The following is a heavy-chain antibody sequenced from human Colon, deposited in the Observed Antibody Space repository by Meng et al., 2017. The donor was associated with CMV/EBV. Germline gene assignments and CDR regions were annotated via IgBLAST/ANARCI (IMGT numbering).Heavy chain of an antibody. V-gene: IGHV4-4*02. J-gene: IGHJ2*01. CDR2: IFHTWSI. D-gene: IGHD5-18*01. CDR1: GGSISSSNW. Sequence: GGSISSSNWWSWVRQSPGKRLEWIGEIFHTWSINYNPSLESRVTISIDKSKNQFSLKLPSVTAADTAVYYCARVRGYSYGPYWYFDLWGRGTLVTVSS. CDR3: ARVRGYSYGPYWYFDL.